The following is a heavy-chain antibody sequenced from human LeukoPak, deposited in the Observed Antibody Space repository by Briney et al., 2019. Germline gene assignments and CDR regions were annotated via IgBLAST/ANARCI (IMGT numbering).Heavy chain of an antibody. J-gene: IGHJ4*02. CDR1: GFTFSSYS. CDR2: ISSSSSYI. D-gene: IGHD4-17*01. CDR3: AGEGGGDYGEGFDY. V-gene: IGHV3-21*01. Sequence: PGGSLRLSCAASGFTFSSYSMNWVRQAPGKGLEWVSSISSSSSYIYYADSVKGRFTISRDNAKNSLYLQMNSLRAEDTAVYYCAGEGGGDYGEGFDYWGQGTLVTVSS.